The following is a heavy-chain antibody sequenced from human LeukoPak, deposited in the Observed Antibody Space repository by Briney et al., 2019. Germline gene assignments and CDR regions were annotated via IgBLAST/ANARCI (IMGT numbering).Heavy chain of an antibody. V-gene: IGHV3-33*06. Sequence: PGGSLRLSCAASGFTFSSYGMHWVRQAPGKGLEWVAVIWYDGSNKYYADSVKGRFTISRDNSKNTLYLQMNSLRAEDTAVYYCAKGPDAFDIWGQGTMVTVSS. CDR3: AKGPDAFDI. CDR1: GFTFSSYG. CDR2: IWYDGSNK. J-gene: IGHJ3*02.